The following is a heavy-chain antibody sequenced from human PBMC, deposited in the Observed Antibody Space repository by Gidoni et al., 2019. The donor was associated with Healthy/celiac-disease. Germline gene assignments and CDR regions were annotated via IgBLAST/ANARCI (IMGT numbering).Heavy chain of an antibody. J-gene: IGHJ3*02. CDR1: GVTFSSCA. D-gene: IGHD2-15*01. Sequence: EVQLLESGGGLVQHGGSRRHSCAASGVTFSSCAMSWVRQAQGKGPEWVSAISGIGGSTYYADSVTGRFTISRYNYKHTLFLQMNSLRADDTAVYYCAKDRPIAYLDCNSGGAFDIWGQGTMVTVSS. CDR3: AKDRPIAYLDCNSGGAFDI. CDR2: ISGIGGST. V-gene: IGHV3-23*01.